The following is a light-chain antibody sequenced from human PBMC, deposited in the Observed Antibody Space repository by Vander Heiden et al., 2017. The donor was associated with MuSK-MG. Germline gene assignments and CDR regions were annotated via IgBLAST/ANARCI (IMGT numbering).Light chain of an antibody. J-gene: IGLJ2*01. CDR2: EVS. CDR1: RSDVGGYNY. V-gene: IGLV2-8*01. CDR3: SSYAGSNNFVV. Sequence: QSALTQPPSASGSPGQSVNISCTGTRSDVGGYNYVSWYQQHPGKAPKLMIYEVSKRPSGVPDRFSGSKSGNTASLTVAGLQAEDEADYYCSSYAGSNNFVVFGGGTKLTVL.